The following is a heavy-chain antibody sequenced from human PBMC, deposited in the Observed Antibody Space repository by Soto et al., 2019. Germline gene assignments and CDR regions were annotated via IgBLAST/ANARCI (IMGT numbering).Heavy chain of an antibody. CDR2: TSSDGSTK. Sequence: PGGSLRLSFAACGFTFSTYAMHWVRQAPGKGLEWVAVTSSDGSTKYYADSVKGRFTISRDNSKNTLYLQMNSLRAEDTAVYYCAKILQLGDYAYYYYGMDVWGQGTTVTVSS. D-gene: IGHD4-17*01. CDR3: AKILQLGDYAYYYYGMDV. J-gene: IGHJ6*02. V-gene: IGHV3-30-3*02. CDR1: GFTFSTYA.